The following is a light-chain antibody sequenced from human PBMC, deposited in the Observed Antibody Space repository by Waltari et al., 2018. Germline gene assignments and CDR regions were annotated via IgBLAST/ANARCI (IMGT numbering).Light chain of an antibody. V-gene: IGLV1-47*01. CDR3: AAWDDRLSCVV. CDR2: RNN. CDR1: SSNIGSNY. J-gene: IGLJ2*01. Sequence: QSVLTQPPSASGTPGQRVTISCSGSSSNIGSNYVYWYLQLPGTAPKLLIYRNNQRPSGVPDRFSGSNSGTPASLAISGLPSEDEADYYCAAWDDRLSCVVFGGGTKLTVL.